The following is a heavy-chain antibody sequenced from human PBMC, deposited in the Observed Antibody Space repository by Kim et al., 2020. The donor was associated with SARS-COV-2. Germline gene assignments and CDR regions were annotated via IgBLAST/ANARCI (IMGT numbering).Heavy chain of an antibody. J-gene: IGHJ3*02. CDR2: IIPIFGTA. V-gene: IGHV1-69*13. D-gene: IGHD3-10*01. CDR3: ASLQGFGEFMDDAFDI. CDR1: GGTFSSYA. Sequence: SVKVSCKASGGTFSSYAISWVRQAPGQGLEWMGGIIPIFGTANYAQKFQGRVTITADESTSTAYMELSSLRSEDTAVYYCASLQGFGEFMDDAFDIWGQGTMVTVSS.